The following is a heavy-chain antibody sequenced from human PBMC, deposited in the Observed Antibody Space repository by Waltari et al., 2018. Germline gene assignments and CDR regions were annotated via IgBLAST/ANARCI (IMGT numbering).Heavy chain of an antibody. CDR1: GYYFPTYW. CDR2: IYPDDSDT. V-gene: IGHV5-51*01. CDR3: ARPRITGTAYFDS. J-gene: IGHJ4*02. Sequence: EVQLVQSGAEVKKPGESRKISCKGSGYYFPTYWIGWVRQMPGKGLEWMGVIYPDDSDTRYNPSFRGQITISADKSISTAYLQWSSLKASDTAIYYCARPRITGTAYFDSWGQGTLVTVSS. D-gene: IGHD1-7*01.